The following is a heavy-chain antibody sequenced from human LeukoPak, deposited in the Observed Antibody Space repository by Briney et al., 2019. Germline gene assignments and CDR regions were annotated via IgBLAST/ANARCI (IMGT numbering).Heavy chain of an antibody. D-gene: IGHD4-17*01. Sequence: GGSLRPSCAASGFTFSSYAMSWVRQAPGKGLEWVSAISGSGGSTYYADSVKGRFTISRDNSKNTLYLQMNSLRAEDTAVYYCANGERTVTTGFDYWGQGTLVTVSS. J-gene: IGHJ4*02. CDR2: ISGSGGST. CDR3: ANGERTVTTGFDY. CDR1: GFTFSSYA. V-gene: IGHV3-23*01.